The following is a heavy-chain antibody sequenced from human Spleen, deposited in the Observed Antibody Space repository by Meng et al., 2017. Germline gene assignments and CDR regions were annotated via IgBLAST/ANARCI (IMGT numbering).Heavy chain of an antibody. Sequence: QRQLQQWGAGLLKPSETLSLTCAVYGGSFSGYYWSWIRQPPGKGLEWIGEINHSGSTNYNPSLESRATISVDTSQNNLSLKLSSVTAADSAVYYCARGPTTMAHDFDYWGQGTLVTVSS. V-gene: IGHV4-34*01. CDR2: INHSGST. CDR1: GGSFSGYY. J-gene: IGHJ4*02. CDR3: ARGPTTMAHDFDY. D-gene: IGHD4-11*01.